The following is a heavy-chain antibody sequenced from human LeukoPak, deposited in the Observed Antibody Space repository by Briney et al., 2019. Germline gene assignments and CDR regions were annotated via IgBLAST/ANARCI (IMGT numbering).Heavy chain of an antibody. D-gene: IGHD3-9*01. V-gene: IGHV1-8*03. CDR3: ARGMGSRYFDWYGGGIRYYYYYMDV. CDR2: MNPNSGNT. Sequence: ASVKVSCKASGYTFTSYDISWVRQAAGQGLEWMGWMNPNSGNTGYAQKFQGRVTITRNTSISTAYMELSSLRSEDTAVYYCARGMGSRYFDWYGGGIRYYYYYMDVWGKGTTVTVSS. CDR1: GYTFTSYD. J-gene: IGHJ6*03.